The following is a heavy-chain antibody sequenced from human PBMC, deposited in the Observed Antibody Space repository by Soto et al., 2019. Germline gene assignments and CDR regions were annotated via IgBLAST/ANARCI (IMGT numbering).Heavy chain of an antibody. V-gene: IGHV5-51*01. CDR2: IYPGDSDT. D-gene: IGHD4-17*01. CDR3: AKLPPFGIFPGDPRSYNYYYWDV. J-gene: IGHJ6*03. CDR1: GYSFTSYW. Sequence: GESLKISCKGSGYSFTSYWIGWVRQMPGKGLEWMGIIYPGDSDTRYSPSFQGQVTISADKSISTAYLQWSSLKASDTAMYYCAKLPPFGIFPGDPRSYNYYYWDVWEKGTTFTAPS.